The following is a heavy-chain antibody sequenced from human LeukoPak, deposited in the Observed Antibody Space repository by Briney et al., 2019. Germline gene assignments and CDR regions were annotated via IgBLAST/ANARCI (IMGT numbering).Heavy chain of an antibody. J-gene: IGHJ4*02. CDR3: ASDYYDFWSGYFDY. CDR2: IKQDGSEK. CDR1: GFTFSSYW. D-gene: IGHD3-3*01. V-gene: IGHV3-7*01. Sequence: GGSLRLSCAASGFTFSSYWMSWVRQAPGKGLEWAANIKQDGSEKYYVDSVKGRFTISRDNAKNSLYLQMNSLRAEDTAVYYCASDYYDFWSGYFDYRGQGTLVTVSS.